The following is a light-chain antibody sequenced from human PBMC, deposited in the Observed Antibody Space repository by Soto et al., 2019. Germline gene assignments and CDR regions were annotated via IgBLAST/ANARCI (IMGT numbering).Light chain of an antibody. CDR1: QSVSSN. CDR3: QQYNNWPPWT. Sequence: EIVLAQSPGALSLSRGERATLSCRASQSVSSNLAWYQQKPGQAPRPLIYGASTRATGIPARFSGSGSGTEFTLTISSLQSEDFAVYYCQQYNNWPPWTFGQGTKVDIK. V-gene: IGKV3-15*01. J-gene: IGKJ1*01. CDR2: GAS.